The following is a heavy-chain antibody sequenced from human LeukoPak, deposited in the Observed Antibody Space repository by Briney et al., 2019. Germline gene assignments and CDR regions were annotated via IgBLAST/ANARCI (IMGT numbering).Heavy chain of an antibody. CDR2: INPNSGGT. CDR3: ASNVDTAMVAFDY. Sequence: ASVKVSCKASGYTFTGYYMHWVRQAPGQGLEWMGWINPNSGGTNYAQKFQGWVTMTRDTSISTAYMELSSLRSEDTAVYYCASNVDTAMVAFDYWGQGTLVTVSS. D-gene: IGHD5-18*01. CDR1: GYTFTGYY. V-gene: IGHV1-2*04. J-gene: IGHJ4*02.